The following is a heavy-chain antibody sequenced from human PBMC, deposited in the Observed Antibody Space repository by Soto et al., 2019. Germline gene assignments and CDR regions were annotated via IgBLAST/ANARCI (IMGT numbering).Heavy chain of an antibody. D-gene: IGHD5-12*01. J-gene: IGHJ5*02. CDR1: GGTFSSYT. Sequence: SVKVSCKTSGGTFSSYTISWVRQAPGQGLEWMGRVIPFLSIANYAQKFLGRVTIAADNSTSTAYMELSSLRSEDTAVYYCARDSTVYHSGFPSWGQGTLVTVSS. V-gene: IGHV1-69*04. CDR3: ARDSTVYHSGFPS. CDR2: VIPFLSIA.